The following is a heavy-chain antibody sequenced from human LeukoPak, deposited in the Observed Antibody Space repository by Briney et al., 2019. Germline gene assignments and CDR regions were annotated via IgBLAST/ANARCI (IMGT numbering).Heavy chain of an antibody. Sequence: SQTLSLTCAISGDSVSSKSAAWNWIRQSPSRGLEWLGRTYYRSKWYNDYAVSVKSRISVNPDTTKNQFSLQLNSVTPEDTAVYYCARAYYDISTGYLDYWGQGTLVTVSP. J-gene: IGHJ4*02. CDR2: TYYRSKWYN. D-gene: IGHD3-9*01. V-gene: IGHV6-1*01. CDR1: GDSVSSKSAA. CDR3: ARAYYDISTGYLDY.